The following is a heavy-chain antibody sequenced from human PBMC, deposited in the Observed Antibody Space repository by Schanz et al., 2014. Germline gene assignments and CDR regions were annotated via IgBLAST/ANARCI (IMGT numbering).Heavy chain of an antibody. Sequence: QVQLVESGGGLVKPGGSLRLSCAASGFIFNDYYMNWIRQAPGKGLEWVSAISDSGDLTYYADSVKGRFTISRDNAKYTLYLQMNSLRAEDTAVYFCARDGGRDGYNLAFDVWGQGTLVTVSS. CDR2: ISDSGDLT. CDR3: ARDGGRDGYNLAFDV. V-gene: IGHV3-11*05. D-gene: IGHD5-12*01. CDR1: GFIFNDYY. J-gene: IGHJ3*01.